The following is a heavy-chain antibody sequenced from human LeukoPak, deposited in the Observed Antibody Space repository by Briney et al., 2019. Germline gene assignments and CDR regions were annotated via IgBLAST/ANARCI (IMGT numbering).Heavy chain of an antibody. V-gene: IGHV3-66*01. CDR3: ARAPAYYYGSGSFPYYYGMDV. D-gene: IGHD3-10*01. Sequence: PGGSLRLSCAASGFTVSSNYMSWVRQAPGKGLEWASVIYSGGSTYYADSVKGRFTISRDNSKNTLYLQMNSLRAEDTAVYYCARAPAYYYGSGSFPYYYGMDVWGQGTTVTVSS. CDR2: IYSGGST. J-gene: IGHJ6*02. CDR1: GFTVSSNY.